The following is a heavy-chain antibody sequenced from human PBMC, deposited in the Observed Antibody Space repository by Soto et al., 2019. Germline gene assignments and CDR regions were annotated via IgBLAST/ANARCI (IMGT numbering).Heavy chain of an antibody. J-gene: IGHJ4*02. D-gene: IGHD3-16*01. CDR3: AGIRFAPPRASDY. V-gene: IGHV3-30*03. Sequence: GGSLRLSCVASGFTFSLYGMHWVRQAPGKGLEWVTVISDDGHNQWYADSVRGRFTISRDNSKNTLYLQMNTLRPEDTAIYYCAGIRFAPPRASDYWGQGTLVTVSS. CDR1: GFTFSLYG. CDR2: ISDDGHNQ.